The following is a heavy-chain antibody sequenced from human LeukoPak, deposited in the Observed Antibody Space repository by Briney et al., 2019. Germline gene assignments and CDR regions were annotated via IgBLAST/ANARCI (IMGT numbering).Heavy chain of an antibody. J-gene: IGHJ3*02. V-gene: IGHV3-7*01. D-gene: IGHD3-10*01. CDR2: IKQDGSEK. Sequence: PGGSLRLSCAASVFTLSSYWMSWVRQAPGTGLEWVANIKQDGSEKYYVDSVKGRFTIPRDNAKNSLYLQMNSLRGEDTAVYYGARVEEESDAFDIWGQGTMVTVSS. CDR3: ARVEEESDAFDI. CDR1: VFTLSSYW.